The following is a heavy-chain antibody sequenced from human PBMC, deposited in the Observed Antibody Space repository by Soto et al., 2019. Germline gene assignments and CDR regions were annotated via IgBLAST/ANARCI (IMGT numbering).Heavy chain of an antibody. Sequence: QVQLVQSGAEVKKPGASVKVSCKASGYSFTRHSMQWVRQAPGQGLEWMGIINPSGGSTNYAQKFQGRGTRTRDTSTSTFYMELGSLRSDDTAAYYCAGDPRGSSSIIDYWGRGILVTVSS. CDR1: GYSFTRHS. D-gene: IGHD6-6*01. CDR3: AGDPRGSSSIIDY. V-gene: IGHV1-46*01. J-gene: IGHJ4*02. CDR2: INPSGGST.